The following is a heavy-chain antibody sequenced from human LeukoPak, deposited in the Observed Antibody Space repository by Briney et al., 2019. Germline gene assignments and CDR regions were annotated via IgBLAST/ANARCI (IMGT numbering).Heavy chain of an antibody. V-gene: IGHV3-23*01. J-gene: IGHJ4*02. CDR2: ISDGGGTI. D-gene: IGHD1-1*01. Sequence: PGGSLRLSCAASGFIFSSYAMDWVRQAPGKGLEWVSAISDGGGTIYYADSVEGRFTVSRDNSKNTLYLQMNSLRVEDTAVYYCAKADPGTGAFDYWGQGTLVTVSS. CDR3: AKADPGTGAFDY. CDR1: GFIFSSYA.